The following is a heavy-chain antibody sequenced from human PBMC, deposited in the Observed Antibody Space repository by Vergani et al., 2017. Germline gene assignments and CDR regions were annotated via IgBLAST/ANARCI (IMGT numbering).Heavy chain of an antibody. V-gene: IGHV1-46*03. Sequence: QVHLVQSGPEVKIPGASVNVSCKASGYTFLSYYIHWVRQAPGQGLEWMGIINPSGGSTNYAQRFQGRLTMTRDTSTSTVYMKLSGLRSEDTAMYYCARDLGGDYGMDVRGQGTTVTVSS. CDR3: ARDLGGDYGMDV. D-gene: IGHD4-17*01. CDR2: INPSGGST. CDR1: GYTFLSYY. J-gene: IGHJ6*02.